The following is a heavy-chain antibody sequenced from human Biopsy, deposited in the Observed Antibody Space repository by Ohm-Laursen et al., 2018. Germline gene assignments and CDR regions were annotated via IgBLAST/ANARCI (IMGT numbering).Heavy chain of an antibody. CDR1: GESFNGYY. CDR2: IYYRGNT. D-gene: IGHD2-15*01. CDR3: VRHGSQGYCTGGSCVDY. Sequence: SDTLSLTCAVYGESFNGYYRSWIRQTPGKGLEWIGSIYYRGNTNYNPSLKSRVTISVDTSKNQFSLKLSSATAADTAVFYCVRHGSQGYCTGGSCVDYWGQGILVTVSS. V-gene: IGHV4-34*01. J-gene: IGHJ4*02.